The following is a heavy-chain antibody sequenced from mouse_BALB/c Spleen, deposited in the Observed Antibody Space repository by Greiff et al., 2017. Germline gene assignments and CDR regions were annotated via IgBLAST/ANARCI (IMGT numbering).Heavy chain of an antibody. CDR1: GFTFSSFG. CDR2: ISSGSSTI. J-gene: IGHJ4*01. Sequence: EVKLVESGGGLVQPGGSRKLSCAASGFTFSSFGMHWVRQAPEKGLEWVAYISSGSSTIYYADTVKGRFTISRDNPKNTLFLQMTSLRSEDTAMYYCARRDATAPAMDYWGQGTSVTVSS. CDR3: ARRDATAPAMDY. V-gene: IGHV5-17*02. D-gene: IGHD1-2*01.